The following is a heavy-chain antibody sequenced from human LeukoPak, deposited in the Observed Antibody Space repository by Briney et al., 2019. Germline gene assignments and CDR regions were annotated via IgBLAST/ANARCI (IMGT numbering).Heavy chain of an antibody. V-gene: IGHV4-34*01. D-gene: IGHD2-2*01. Sequence: SETLSLTCAVYGGSFSGYYWSWIRQPPGKGLEWIGEIKHSGSTNYNPSLKSRVTISVDTSKNQFSLKLSSVTAADTAVYYCARHTRRYCSSTSCYYNWFDPWGQGTLVTVSS. J-gene: IGHJ5*02. CDR1: GGSFSGYY. CDR3: ARHTRRYCSSTSCYYNWFDP. CDR2: IKHSGST.